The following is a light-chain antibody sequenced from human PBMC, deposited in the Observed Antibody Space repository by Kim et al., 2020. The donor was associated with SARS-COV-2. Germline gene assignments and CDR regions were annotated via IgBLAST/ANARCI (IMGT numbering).Light chain of an antibody. CDR3: QQRSNWPVT. CDR2: DAT. V-gene: IGKV3-11*01. CDR1: PSVSNF. Sequence: VSPGDRAPLSCRASPSVSNFLAWYQQTPGPAPRLLIYDATNRATGIPARFSGSGSGTDFTLTISSLESEDFAVYYCQQRSNWPVTFGRGTKVDIK. J-gene: IGKJ4*01.